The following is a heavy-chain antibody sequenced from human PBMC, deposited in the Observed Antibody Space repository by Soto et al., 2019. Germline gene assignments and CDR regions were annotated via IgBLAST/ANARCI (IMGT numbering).Heavy chain of an antibody. D-gene: IGHD1-26*01. V-gene: IGHV3-7*01. CDR1: GFTFSSYW. J-gene: IGHJ4*02. Sequence: EVLMVESGGALVQPGGSLRLSCSGSGFTFSSYWRNWVRQTPGKGLEWVANINEDGSDTYYMDSVKGRFTISRDNAKNSLYLQMNSLRAEDTAVYFCVGAHFDYWGQGTLVIVSS. CDR3: VGAHFDY. CDR2: INEDGSDT.